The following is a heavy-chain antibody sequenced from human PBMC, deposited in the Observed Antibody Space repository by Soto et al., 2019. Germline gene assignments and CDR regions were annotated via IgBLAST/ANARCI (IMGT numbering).Heavy chain of an antibody. Sequence: QVQLVESGGGVVQPGRSLRLSCAASGFTFSSYGMHWVRQAPGKGLEWVAVIWYDGSNKWYADSVKGRFTISRDNSTSTLYLQMNSLTAEDTAVYSCARDRGYSGYDSPRFYYGMDVW. D-gene: IGHD5-12*01. CDR1: GFTFSSYG. V-gene: IGHV3-33*01. CDR2: IWYDGSNK. J-gene: IGHJ6*01. CDR3: ARDRGYSGYDSPRFYYGMDV.